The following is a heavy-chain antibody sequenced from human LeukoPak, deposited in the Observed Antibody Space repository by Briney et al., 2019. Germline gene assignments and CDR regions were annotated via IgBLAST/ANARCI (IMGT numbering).Heavy chain of an antibody. CDR3: ARDRVTNFDY. J-gene: IGHJ4*02. D-gene: IGHD3-10*01. CDR2: IYHSGST. CDR1: GYSISSGYY. V-gene: IGHV4-38-2*02. Sequence: PSETLSLTCTVSGYSISSGYYWGWIRQPPGKGLEWIGSIYHSGSTYYNPSLKSRVTISVDTSKNQFSLKLSSVTAADTAVYYCARDRVTNFDYWGQGTLVTVSS.